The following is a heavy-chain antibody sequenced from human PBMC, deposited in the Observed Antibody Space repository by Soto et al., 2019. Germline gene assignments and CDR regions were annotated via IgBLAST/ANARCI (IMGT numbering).Heavy chain of an antibody. D-gene: IGHD4-17*01. J-gene: IGHJ1*01. Sequence: PGGSLRLSCAATGFTFSSYGMHWVRQAPGKGLEWVAVIWYDGSNKYYADSVKGRFTISRDNSKNTLYLQMNSLRAEDTAVYYCACDYGDSYFQHWGQGTLVTVSS. CDR3: ACDYGDSYFQH. CDR1: GFTFSSYG. CDR2: IWYDGSNK. V-gene: IGHV3-33*01.